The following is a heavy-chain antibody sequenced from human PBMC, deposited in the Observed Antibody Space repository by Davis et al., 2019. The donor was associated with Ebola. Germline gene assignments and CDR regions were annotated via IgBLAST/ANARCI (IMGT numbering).Heavy chain of an antibody. V-gene: IGHV4-59*01. D-gene: IGHD4/OR15-4a*01. Sequence: MPSETLSLTCTVSGGSISGYYWTWIRQPPGKGLEWIGYIYYSGTINYNPSLKSRLSISVDTSKNQFSLKLSSVTAADTAVYYCARGARAADGMDVWGQGTTVTVSS. CDR3: ARGARAADGMDV. CDR2: IYYSGTI. J-gene: IGHJ6*02. CDR1: GGSISGYY.